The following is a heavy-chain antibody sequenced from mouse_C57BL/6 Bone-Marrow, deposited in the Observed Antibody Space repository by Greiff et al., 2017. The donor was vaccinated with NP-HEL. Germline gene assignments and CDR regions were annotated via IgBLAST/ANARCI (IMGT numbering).Heavy chain of an antibody. V-gene: IGHV1-5*01. J-gene: IGHJ3*01. CDR1: GYTFTSYW. CDR2: IYPGNSDT. D-gene: IGHD2-2*01. CDR3: TEEGYDWFAY. Sequence: DVQLQESGTVLARPGASVKMSCKTSGYTFTSYWMHWVKQRPGQGLEWIGAIYPGNSDTSYNQKFKGKAKLTAVTSASTAYMELGSLTNEDSAVYYCTEEGYDWFAYWGQGTLVTVSA.